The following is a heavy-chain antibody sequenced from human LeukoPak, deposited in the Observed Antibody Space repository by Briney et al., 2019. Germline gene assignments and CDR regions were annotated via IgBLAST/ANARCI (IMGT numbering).Heavy chain of an antibody. CDR2: IIPIFGTA. CDR3: ARDTWQAGSWYCDY. Sequence: SVKVSCKASGGTFSSYAISWVRQAPGQGREGMGGIIPIFGTANYAQKFQGRVTITADESTSTAYMELSSLRSEDTAVYYCARDTWQAGSWYCDYWGQGTLVTVSS. D-gene: IGHD6-13*01. V-gene: IGHV1-69*13. CDR1: GGTFSSYA. J-gene: IGHJ4*02.